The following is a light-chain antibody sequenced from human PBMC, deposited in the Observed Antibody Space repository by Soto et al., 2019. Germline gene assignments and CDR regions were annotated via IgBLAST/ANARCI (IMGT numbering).Light chain of an antibody. CDR3: SSYTGSSTYVV. J-gene: IGLJ2*01. V-gene: IGLV2-14*01. CDR2: DVS. Sequence: QSALTQPASVSGSPGQSITISCTGTSSDVGGYNYVSWYRRHPGKAPKLMIYDVSNRPSGVSNRFSGSKSGNTASLTISGLQAEDEADYYCSSYTGSSTYVVFGGGTKLTVL. CDR1: SSDVGGYNY.